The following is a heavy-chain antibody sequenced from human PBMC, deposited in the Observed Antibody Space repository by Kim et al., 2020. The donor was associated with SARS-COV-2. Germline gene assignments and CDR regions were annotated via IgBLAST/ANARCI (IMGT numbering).Heavy chain of an antibody. CDR3: ARLPGGSTSQYGYYDFWSGYYTDYWYFDL. CDR2: INHSGST. D-gene: IGHD3-3*01. V-gene: IGHV4-34*01. J-gene: IGHJ2*01. CDR1: GGSFSGYY. Sequence: SETLSLTCAVYGGSFSGYYWSWIRQPPGKGLEWIGEINHSGSTNYNPSLKSRVTISVDTSKNQFSLKLSSVTAADTAVYYCARLPGGSTSQYGYYDFWSGYYTDYWYFDLWGRGTLVTVSS.